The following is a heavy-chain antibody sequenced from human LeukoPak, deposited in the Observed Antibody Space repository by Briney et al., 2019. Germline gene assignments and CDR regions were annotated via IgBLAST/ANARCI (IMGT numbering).Heavy chain of an antibody. CDR1: GASISSYY. CDR3: ARTTYGDDAFEI. V-gene: IGHV4-59*01. Sequence: SETLSLTCTVSGASISSYYWGWIRQPPGKGLEWIGYIYYGESTYYNPSLKSRVTLSVDTSKNHFSLKVTPVTAADTAVYFCARTTYGDDAFEIWGQGTMVTVSS. CDR2: IYYGEST. D-gene: IGHD4-17*01. J-gene: IGHJ3*02.